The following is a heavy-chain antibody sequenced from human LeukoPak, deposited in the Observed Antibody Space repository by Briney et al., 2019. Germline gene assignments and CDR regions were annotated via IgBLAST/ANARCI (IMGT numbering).Heavy chain of an antibody. V-gene: IGHV3-48*03. D-gene: IGHD6-13*01. J-gene: IGHJ4*02. Sequence: GGSLRLSCAASGFTFSSYEMNWVRQAPGKGLEWVSYISSSGSTIYYADSVKGRFTISRDNAKNSLYLQMNSLRAEDTAVYYCAREGGYSSSWYNYWGQGTLVTVSS. CDR2: ISSSGSTI. CDR3: AREGGYSSSWYNY. CDR1: GFTFSSYE.